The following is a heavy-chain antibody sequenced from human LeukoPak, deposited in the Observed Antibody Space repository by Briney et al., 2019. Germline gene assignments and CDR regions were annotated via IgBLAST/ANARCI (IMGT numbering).Heavy chain of an antibody. CDR2: ISSSGSTI. CDR1: GFTFSSYE. V-gene: IGHV3-48*03. J-gene: IGHJ6*04. Sequence: PGGSLRLSCAASGFTFSSYEMNWVRQAPGKGLEWGSYISSSGSTIYYPASVKGRFTISRDNAKNSLYLQMNSLRAEDTAVYYCAELGITMIGGVWGKGARSPSPQ. D-gene: IGHD3-10*02. CDR3: AELGITMIGGV.